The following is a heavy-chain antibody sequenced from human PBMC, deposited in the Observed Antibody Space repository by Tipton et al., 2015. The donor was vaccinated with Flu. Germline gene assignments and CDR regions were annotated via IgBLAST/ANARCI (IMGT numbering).Heavy chain of an antibody. Sequence: TLSLTCSLSADSISSDYYWGWIRQPPGKGLEWIGNIFRTGTTYRNPSLKSRVTISIDRSKNQFSLKLSSMTAADTAVYYCARMEWTVTTPRYFDLWGRGALVTVSS. CDR2: IFRTGTT. CDR1: ADSISSDYY. CDR3: ARMEWTVTTPRYFDL. D-gene: IGHD4-17*01. J-gene: IGHJ2*01. V-gene: IGHV4-38-2*01.